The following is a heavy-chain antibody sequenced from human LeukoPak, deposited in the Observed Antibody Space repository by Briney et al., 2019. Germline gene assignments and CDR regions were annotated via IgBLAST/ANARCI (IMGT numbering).Heavy chain of an antibody. V-gene: IGHV3-53*01. J-gene: IGHJ4*02. D-gene: IGHD1-26*01. CDR1: GLTVSNNY. CDR2: IYSGGST. CDR3: ARNVGY. Sequence: GGSLRLSCVVSGLTVSNNYMSWVRQAPGKGLEWVSVIYSGGSTYYADSVKGRFTTSRDNSKNTVYLQMNSLRDEDTAVYYCARNVGYWGQGTLVTVSS.